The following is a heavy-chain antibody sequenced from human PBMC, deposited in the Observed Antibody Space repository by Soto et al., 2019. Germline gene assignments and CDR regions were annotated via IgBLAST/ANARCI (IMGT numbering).Heavy chain of an antibody. CDR3: TTVREY. Sequence: DVQLVESGGGLVQIGGSLKLSCATSGLNFSGSAMHWARQASGKGLEWVGRIRSRPHNNATTYAASVEGRYTISRDDSKNPVYLQINGLQTGATVMYFFTTVREYWVRGTLVTVSS. V-gene: IGHV3-73*02. CDR2: IRSRPHNNAT. J-gene: IGHJ4*02. CDR1: GLNFSGSA.